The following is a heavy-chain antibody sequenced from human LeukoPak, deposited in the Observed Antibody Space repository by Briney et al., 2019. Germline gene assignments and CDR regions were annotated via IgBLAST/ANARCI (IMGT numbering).Heavy chain of an antibody. CDR1: GGTFSSYA. J-gene: IGHJ4*02. V-gene: IGHV1-69*05. D-gene: IGHD1-26*01. Sequence: SVKVSCKASGGTFSSYAISWVRQAPGQGLEWMGGIIPIFGTANYAQKFQGRVTITTDESTSTAYMELSSLRSEDTAVYYCARGRGELLVYFDYWGQGTLVTVSS. CDR2: IIPIFGTA. CDR3: ARGRGELLVYFDY.